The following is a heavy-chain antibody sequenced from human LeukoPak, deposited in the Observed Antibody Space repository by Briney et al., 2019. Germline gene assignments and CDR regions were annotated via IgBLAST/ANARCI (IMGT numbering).Heavy chain of an antibody. CDR2: ICYDGSNK. D-gene: IGHD6-19*01. Sequence: PGGSLRLSCAASGFTFSTYGRHWVRRAPGKGLEWVALICYDGSNKYYAGSVKGRFTISRDNSKNTLYLQMNSLRAEDTAVYYCAREKQKYSSGWYCLDYWGQGTLVTVSS. CDR3: AREKQKYSSGWYCLDY. J-gene: IGHJ4*02. V-gene: IGHV3-33*01. CDR1: GFTFSTYG.